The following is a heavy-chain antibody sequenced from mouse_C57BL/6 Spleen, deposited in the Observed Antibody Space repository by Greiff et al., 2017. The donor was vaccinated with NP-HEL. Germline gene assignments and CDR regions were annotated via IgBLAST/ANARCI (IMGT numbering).Heavy chain of an antibody. Sequence: QVQLQQPGAELVKPGASVKLSCKASGYTFTSYWMHWVKQRPGRGLEWIGRIDPNSGGTKYNEKFKSKATLTVDKPSSTAYMQLSSLTSEDSAVYDCARSDYYGISYWDDWGQGTTLTVSS. CDR2: IDPNSGGT. CDR1: GYTFTSYW. D-gene: IGHD1-1*01. V-gene: IGHV1-72*01. J-gene: IGHJ2*01. CDR3: ARSDYYGISYWDD.